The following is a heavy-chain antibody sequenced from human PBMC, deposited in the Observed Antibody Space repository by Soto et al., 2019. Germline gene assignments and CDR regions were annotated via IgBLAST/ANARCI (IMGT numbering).Heavy chain of an antibody. J-gene: IGHJ4*02. CDR1: GFTFSSYA. V-gene: IGHV3-30-3*01. Sequence: QVQLVESGGGVVQPGRSLRLSCAASGFTFSSYAMHWVRQAPGKGLEWVAVISYDGSNKYYADSVKGRFTISRDNSTNTLYLQMNSLRADDTAVYYCARETYYYDSSGYYYVGYFDYWGQGTLVTVSS. D-gene: IGHD3-22*01. CDR2: ISYDGSNK. CDR3: ARETYYYDSSGYYYVGYFDY.